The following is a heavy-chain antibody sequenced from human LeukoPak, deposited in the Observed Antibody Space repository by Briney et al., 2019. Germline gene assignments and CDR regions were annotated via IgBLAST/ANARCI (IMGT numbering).Heavy chain of an antibody. CDR1: GGSVSHSNW. V-gene: IGHV4-4*02. CDR3: ARDYRGYNCFDP. J-gene: IGHJ5*02. D-gene: IGHD1-26*01. CDR2: VHPSEGT. Sequence: SGTLSLTCAVSGGSVSHSNWWTWVRQSPGKGLEWIGEVHPSEGTNYNPSLKSRVTISLDTSKNQFSLKLSSVTAADTAVYYCARDYRGYNCFDPWGQGTLVTVSS.